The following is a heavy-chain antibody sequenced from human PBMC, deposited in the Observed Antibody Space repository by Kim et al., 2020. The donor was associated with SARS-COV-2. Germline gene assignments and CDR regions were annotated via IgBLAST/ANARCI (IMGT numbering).Heavy chain of an antibody. Sequence: TTNYAESVQGRFTISRDNAKNTLFLHMNSLTADDTAVYFCAGGSSFVDYWGQGTLVTVSS. J-gene: IGHJ4*02. V-gene: IGHV3-74*01. CDR2: TT. CDR3: AGGSSFVDY. D-gene: IGHD3-16*01.